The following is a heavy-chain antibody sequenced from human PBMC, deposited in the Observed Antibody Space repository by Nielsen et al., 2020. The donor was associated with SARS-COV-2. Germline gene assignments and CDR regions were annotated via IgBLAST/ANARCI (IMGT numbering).Heavy chain of an antibody. Sequence: WIRQPPGKGLEWVSYISSSSSTIYYADSVKGRFTISRDNAKNSLYLQMNSLRDEDTAVYYCARDRRGDSSSWYSYYYYYGMDVWGQGTTVTVSS. D-gene: IGHD6-13*01. CDR2: ISSSSSTI. V-gene: IGHV3-48*02. J-gene: IGHJ6*02. CDR3: ARDRRGDSSSWYSYYYYYGMDV.